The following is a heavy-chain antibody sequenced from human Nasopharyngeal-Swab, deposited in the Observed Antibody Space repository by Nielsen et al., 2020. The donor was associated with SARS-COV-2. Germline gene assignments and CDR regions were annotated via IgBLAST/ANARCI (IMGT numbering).Heavy chain of an antibody. J-gene: IGHJ4*02. D-gene: IGHD1-26*01. Sequence: VRQAAGKGLEWVSYISSSSNTIYYANSVKGRFTISRDNARDSLYLQMSSLRAEDTAVYYCARDQGYSGGYGYWGQGTLVTVSS. CDR2: ISSSSNTI. CDR3: ARDQGYSGGYGY. V-gene: IGHV3-48*01.